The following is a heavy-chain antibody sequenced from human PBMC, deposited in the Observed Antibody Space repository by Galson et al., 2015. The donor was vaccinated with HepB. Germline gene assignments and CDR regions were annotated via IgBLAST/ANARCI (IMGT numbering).Heavy chain of an antibody. V-gene: IGHV6-1*01. CDR1: GDSVSSNGAA. CDR3: AREGTTRLHWFDP. J-gene: IGHJ5*02. CDR2: TYYRSKWYN. Sequence: CAISGDSVSSNGAAWNWIRQSPSRGLEWLGRTYYRSKWYNDYAVSVKSRITINPDTSKNQFSLQLNSVTAADTAVYYCAREGTTRLHWFDPWGQGTLVTVSS. D-gene: IGHD4-11*01.